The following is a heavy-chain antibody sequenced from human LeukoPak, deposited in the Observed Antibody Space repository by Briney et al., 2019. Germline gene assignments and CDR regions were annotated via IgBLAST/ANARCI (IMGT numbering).Heavy chain of an antibody. CDR3: AREVTGAAAGLNWFDP. V-gene: IGHV4-59*01. CDR2: IHYRGST. CDR1: GGSISGYY. J-gene: IGHJ5*02. D-gene: IGHD6-13*01. Sequence: TSETLSLTCSVSGGSISGYYWSWIRQPPGKGLEWIGYIHYRGSTNYNPSLKSRVTISVDTSKNQFSLKLSSVTAADTAVYYCAREVTGAAAGLNWFDPWGQGTLVTVSS.